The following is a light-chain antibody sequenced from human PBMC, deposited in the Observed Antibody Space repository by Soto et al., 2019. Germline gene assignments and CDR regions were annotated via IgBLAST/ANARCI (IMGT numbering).Light chain of an antibody. Sequence: EIVLTQSPGTLSLSPGERATLSCRASQSVSSSYLAWYQQKPGQAPRLLIYGASSRATGIPDRFSGSGSGTDFTLTISRLEPEDFAVYYCQQYGSSRRWTFGQGPKVEIK. V-gene: IGKV3-20*01. CDR2: GAS. CDR1: QSVSSSY. J-gene: IGKJ1*01. CDR3: QQYGSSRRWT.